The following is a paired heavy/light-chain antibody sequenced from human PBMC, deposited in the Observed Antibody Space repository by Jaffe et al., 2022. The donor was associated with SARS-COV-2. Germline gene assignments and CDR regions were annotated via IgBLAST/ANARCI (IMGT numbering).Heavy chain of an antibody. CDR3: AKKARAAGNFDS. V-gene: IGHV3-23*01. J-gene: IGHJ4*02. Sequence: EVQLLESGGGLVQPGGSLRLSCAASGFTFSSYGIGWVRQAPGKGLEWVSTVSGSGGSTYYADSVKGRFTISRDNSKNTVYLQMNSLRAEDTAVYYCAKKARAAGNFDSWGQGTLVTVSS. CDR2: VSGSGGST. D-gene: IGHD6-13*01. CDR1: GFTFSSYG.
Light chain of an antibody. CDR1: QGISSY. V-gene: IGKV1-9*01. J-gene: IGKJ3*01. CDR3: QQLNSYPVT. Sequence: DIQLTQSPSFLSASVGDRVTITCRASQGISSYLAWYQQKPGKAPKLLIYAASTLQSGVPSRFSGSGSGTEFTLTISSLQPEDFATYYCQQLNSYPVTFGPGTKVDIK. CDR2: AAS.